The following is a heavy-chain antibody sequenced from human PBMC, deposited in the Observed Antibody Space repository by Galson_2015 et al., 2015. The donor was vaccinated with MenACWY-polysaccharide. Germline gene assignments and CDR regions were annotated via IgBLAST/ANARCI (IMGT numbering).Heavy chain of an antibody. CDR2: ISYNGNNI. CDR3: ARSYCDRTTCYGMDV. J-gene: IGHJ6*02. CDR1: GFTFSGSW. D-gene: IGHD2-21*01. Sequence: SLRLSCAASGFTFSGSWMHWVRQAPGKGLEWVAVISYNGNNIYYADSEEGRFTISRDNFKSALYLQMNSLRPEDTAVYYCARSYCDRTTCYGMDVWGQGTMVTVSS. V-gene: IGHV3-30-3*01.